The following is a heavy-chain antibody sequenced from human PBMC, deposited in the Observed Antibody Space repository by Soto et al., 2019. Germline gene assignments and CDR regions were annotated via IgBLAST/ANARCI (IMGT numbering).Heavy chain of an antibody. V-gene: IGHV3-30*18. CDR3: AKHGSYLVGYYYYGMDV. CDR2: ISYDGSNK. Sequence: PGGSLRLSCAASGFTFSSYGMHWVRQAPGKGLEWVAVISYDGSNKYYADSVKGRFTISRDNSKNTLYLQMNSLRAEDTAVYYCAKHGSYLVGYYYYGMDVWGQGTTVTVSS. D-gene: IGHD1-26*01. J-gene: IGHJ6*02. CDR1: GFTFSSYG.